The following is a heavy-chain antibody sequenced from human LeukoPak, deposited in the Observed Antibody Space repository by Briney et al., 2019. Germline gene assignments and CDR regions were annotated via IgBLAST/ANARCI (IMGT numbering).Heavy chain of an antibody. CDR1: GFTFSSYA. D-gene: IGHD4-17*01. CDR2: ISGSGGST. Sequence: GGSLRLSCAASGFTFSSYAMSWVRQAPGKGLEWVSAISGSGGSTYYADSVKGRFTISRDNAKNSLYLQMNSLRAEDTAVYYCARDANDYGDPDDYWGQGTLVTVSS. V-gene: IGHV3-23*01. CDR3: ARDANDYGDPDDY. J-gene: IGHJ4*02.